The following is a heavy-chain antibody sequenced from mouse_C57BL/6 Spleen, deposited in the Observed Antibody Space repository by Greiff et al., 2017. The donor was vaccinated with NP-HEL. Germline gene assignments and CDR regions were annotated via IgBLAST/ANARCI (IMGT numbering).Heavy chain of an antibody. J-gene: IGHJ2*01. CDR2: IDPSDSYT. D-gene: IGHD1-1*01. CDR3: ARSRTTVVGPFDY. Sequence: VQLQQSGAELVMPGASVKLSCKASGYTFTSYWMHWVKQRPGQGLEWIGEIDPSDSYTNYNQKFKGKSTLTVDKSSSTAYMQLSSLTSEDSAVYYCARSRTTVVGPFDYWGQGTTLTVSS. CDR1: GYTFTSYW. V-gene: IGHV1-69*01.